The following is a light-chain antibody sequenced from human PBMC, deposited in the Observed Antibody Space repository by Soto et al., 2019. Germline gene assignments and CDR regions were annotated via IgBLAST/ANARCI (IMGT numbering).Light chain of an antibody. CDR3: HQYGTSPAT. V-gene: IGKV3-20*01. Sequence: DIVLTQSPGTLSLSPGERAALSCRASQSVYNNFLAWYQQRPGQAPRLLIYGASNRATGIPDRFSGSGSGTDFTLTISRLEPEDFAVFYCHQYGTSPATFGQGTKVEVK. CDR1: QSVYNNF. CDR2: GAS. J-gene: IGKJ1*01.